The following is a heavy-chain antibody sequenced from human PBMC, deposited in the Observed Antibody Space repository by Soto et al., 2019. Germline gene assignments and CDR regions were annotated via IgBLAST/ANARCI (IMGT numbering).Heavy chain of an antibody. D-gene: IGHD5-18*01. CDR3: SKDLDSYAQTVRAFDI. CDR1: GFTFSSYC. J-gene: IGHJ3*02. V-gene: IGHV3-30*18. Sequence: PGGSLRLSCAASGFTFSSYCMHWVRQAPGKGLEWVAVISYDGSNKYYADSVKGRFTISRDNSKNTLYLQMNSLRAEDTAVDYCSKDLDSYAQTVRAFDIWGQGKMVTVSS. CDR2: ISYDGSNK.